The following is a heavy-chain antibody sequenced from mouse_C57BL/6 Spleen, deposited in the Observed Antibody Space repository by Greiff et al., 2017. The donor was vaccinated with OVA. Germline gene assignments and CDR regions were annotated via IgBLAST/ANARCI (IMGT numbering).Heavy chain of an antibody. D-gene: IGHD2-1*01. Sequence: QVQLQQSGAELVMPGASVKLSCKASGYTFTSYWMHWVKQRPGQGLEWIGEIDPSDSYTNYNQKFKGKSTLTVDKSSSTAYMQLSSLTSEDSAVYYCARIYGNYGDYWGQGTTLTVSS. CDR2: IDPSDSYT. J-gene: IGHJ2*01. CDR3: ARIYGNYGDY. V-gene: IGHV1-69*01. CDR1: GYTFTSYW.